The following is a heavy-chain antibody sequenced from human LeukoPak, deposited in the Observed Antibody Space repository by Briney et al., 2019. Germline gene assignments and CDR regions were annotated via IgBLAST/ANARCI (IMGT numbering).Heavy chain of an antibody. J-gene: IGHJ4*02. CDR2: IIPILGIA. D-gene: IGHD3-9*01. CDR1: GGTFSSYT. Sequence: SSVKVSCKASGGTFSSYTISWVRQAPGQGLEWMGRIIPILGIANYAQKFQGRVTITADKSTSTAYMELSSLRSEDTAVYYCVKWGDYDILTGYYVSDFWGQGTLVTVSS. CDR3: VKWGDYDILTGYYVSDF. V-gene: IGHV1-69*02.